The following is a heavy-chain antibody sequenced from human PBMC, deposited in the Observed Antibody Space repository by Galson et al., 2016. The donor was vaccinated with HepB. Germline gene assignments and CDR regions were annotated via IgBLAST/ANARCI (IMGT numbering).Heavy chain of an antibody. D-gene: IGHD6-13*01. CDR1: GVSIGSDIW. V-gene: IGHV4-4*02. CDR3: AMGRAAGS. CDR2: IYHRGNT. Sequence: TLSLTCAVSGVSIGSDIWWSWVRQPPGKGLEWIGEIYHRGNTNYNPSLKSRVTMSVGKTKNRFSLELNSVTAADTAVYYCAMGRAAGSWGQGTLVTVSS. J-gene: IGHJ4*02.